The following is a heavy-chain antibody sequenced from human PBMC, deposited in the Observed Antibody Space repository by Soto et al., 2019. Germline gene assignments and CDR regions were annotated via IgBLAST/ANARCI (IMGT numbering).Heavy chain of an antibody. D-gene: IGHD6-6*01. CDR1: GFTFSSYS. CDR2: ISSSSSTI. CDR3: ARDLGMYSSSSQVGY. J-gene: IGHJ4*02. Sequence: TGGSLRLSCAASGFTFSSYSMNWVRQAPGKGLEWVSYISSSSSTIYYADSVKGRFTISRDNAKNSLYLQMNSLRDEDTAVYYCARDLGMYSSSSQVGYWGQGTLVTVSS. V-gene: IGHV3-48*02.